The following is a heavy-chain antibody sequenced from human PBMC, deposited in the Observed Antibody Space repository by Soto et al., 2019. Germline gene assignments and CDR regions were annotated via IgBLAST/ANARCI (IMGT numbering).Heavy chain of an antibody. D-gene: IGHD3-22*01. J-gene: IGHJ3*02. V-gene: IGHV3-48*03. CDR2: IRSSGTTI. Sequence: GGSLRLSCAASGFTFSTYEMNWVRQAPGKGLEWVSYIRSSGTTIYYADSVKGRFTISRDNAENSLYLQMNSLGAEDTAVYYCARGMGHRRGYFCALDICGQGTMVTVS. CDR1: GFTFSTYE. CDR3: ARGMGHRRGYFCALDI.